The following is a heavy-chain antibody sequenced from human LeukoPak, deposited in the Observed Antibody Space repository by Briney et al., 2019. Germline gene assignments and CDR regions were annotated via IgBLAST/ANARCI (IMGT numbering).Heavy chain of an antibody. Sequence: ASVKVSCKASGYTFTGYYMHWVRQAPGQGLEWMGWINPNSGGTNYAQKFQGRVTMTRDTSISTAYMELSRLRSDDTAVYYCARVRYDFWSGYSPLDYWGQGTLVTVSS. CDR2: INPNSGGT. J-gene: IGHJ4*02. D-gene: IGHD3-3*01. V-gene: IGHV1-2*02. CDR1: GYTFTGYY. CDR3: ARVRYDFWSGYSPLDY.